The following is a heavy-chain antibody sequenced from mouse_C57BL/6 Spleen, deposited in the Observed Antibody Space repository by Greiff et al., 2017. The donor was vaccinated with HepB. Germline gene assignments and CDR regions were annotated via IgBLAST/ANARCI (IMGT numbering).Heavy chain of an antibody. CDR1: GYTFTSYW. CDR2: IDPSDSYT. J-gene: IGHJ4*01. V-gene: IGHV1-69*01. D-gene: IGHD4-1*01. Sequence: QVQLQQSGAELVMPGASVKLSCKASGYTFTSYWMHWVKQRPGQGLEWIGEIDPSDSYTNYNQKFKGKSTLTVDKSSSTAYMQLSSLTSEDSAVYYCATNWDVYAMDYWGQGTSVTVSS. CDR3: ATNWDVYAMDY.